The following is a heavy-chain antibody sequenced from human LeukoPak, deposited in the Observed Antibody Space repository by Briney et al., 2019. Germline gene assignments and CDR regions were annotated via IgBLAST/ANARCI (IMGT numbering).Heavy chain of an antibody. Sequence: PGGSLRLSCAASGFTFSSYWMSWVRQAPGKGLEWVAKMKGDGSDIHYVDSVKGRFTICRDNAKNSLCLQMSSLRVEDTAVYYCARGGARYLDSWGQGILVTVSS. CDR2: MKGDGSDI. J-gene: IGHJ4*02. V-gene: IGHV3-7*01. CDR1: GFTFSSYW. D-gene: IGHD3-9*01. CDR3: ARGGARYLDS.